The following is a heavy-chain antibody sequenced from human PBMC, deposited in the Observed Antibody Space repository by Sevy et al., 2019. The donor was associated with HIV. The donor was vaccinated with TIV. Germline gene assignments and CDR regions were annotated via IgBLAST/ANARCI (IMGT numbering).Heavy chain of an antibody. Sequence: GGSLRLSCAASGFTVSNNYMSWVRQAPGKGLEWVSVIYTGGSTYYLDSVEGRFTMSRDDSKNTVYLEMNNLSAEDTAIYYCARDPGGVQYWYFDLWGRGTLVTVSS. CDR1: GFTVSNNY. CDR3: ARDPGGVQYWYFDL. D-gene: IGHD2-8*02. CDR2: IYTGGST. V-gene: IGHV3-53*01. J-gene: IGHJ2*01.